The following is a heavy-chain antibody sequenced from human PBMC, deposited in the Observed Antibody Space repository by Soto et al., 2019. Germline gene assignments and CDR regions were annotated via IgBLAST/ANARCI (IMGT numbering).Heavy chain of an antibody. D-gene: IGHD3-22*01. Sequence: PGGSLRLSCAASGFTFSSYWMTWVRQAPGRGLEWVANINEDGSVKGYVDSVKGRFTISRDNARNSLNLQMNSLRAEDTAVYYCARDRGNHYYDSSGYYFVNGMDVWGQGTTVTVSS. CDR3: ARDRGNHYYDSSGYYFVNGMDV. CDR1: GFTFSSYW. J-gene: IGHJ6*02. CDR2: INEDGSVK. V-gene: IGHV3-7*03.